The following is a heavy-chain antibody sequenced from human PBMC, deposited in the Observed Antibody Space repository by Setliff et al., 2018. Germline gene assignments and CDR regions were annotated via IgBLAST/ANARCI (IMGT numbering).Heavy chain of an antibody. Sequence: ASVKVSCKASGYTLTKYYMHWVRQAPGQGLEWMGIINPTGGLTRYAQKFQGRVTMTRDTSTTTVYMELSSLRSDDTAVYYCARSPPNRGVGQGHHMDVWGKGTTVTVSS. CDR1: GYTLTKYY. CDR3: ARSPPNRGVGQGHHMDV. CDR2: INPTGGLT. D-gene: IGHD1-26*01. J-gene: IGHJ6*03. V-gene: IGHV1-46*01.